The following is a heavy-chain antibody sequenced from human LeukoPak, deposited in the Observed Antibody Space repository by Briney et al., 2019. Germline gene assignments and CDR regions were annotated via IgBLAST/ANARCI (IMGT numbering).Heavy chain of an antibody. Sequence: GGSLRLSCADSRFTVSSNYMSWVRQAPGKGLEWVSVIYSGGTTYYADSVKGRFTISRDNSKNTLYLQMSCLRAEDTAVYYCAKTSRRNSGYDSPFDNWGQGTLVTVSS. J-gene: IGHJ4*02. V-gene: IGHV3-53*01. CDR3: AKTSRRNSGYDSPFDN. D-gene: IGHD5-12*01. CDR1: RFTVSSNY. CDR2: IYSGGTT.